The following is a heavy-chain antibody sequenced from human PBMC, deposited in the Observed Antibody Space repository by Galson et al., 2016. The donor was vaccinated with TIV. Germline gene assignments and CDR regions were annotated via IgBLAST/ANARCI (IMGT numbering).Heavy chain of an antibody. J-gene: IGHJ4*02. V-gene: IGHV5-51*03. CDR3: ARLAANNYGYGYFDY. CDR1: GYSFTNYW. D-gene: IGHD5-18*01. CDR2: IHLRDLET. Sequence: SGAEVKKPGESLQISCKGSGYSFTNYWIGWVRQMPGKGLEWMGIIHLRDLETRYSPSFQGQVTIAADNSTTNAYLQWSSLNASDTAIYYFARLAANNYGYGYFDYWCQGTLVTVSS.